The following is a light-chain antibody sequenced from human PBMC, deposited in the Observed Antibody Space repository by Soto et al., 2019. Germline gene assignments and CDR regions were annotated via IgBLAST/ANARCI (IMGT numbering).Light chain of an antibody. CDR1: QRINRW. Sequence: DIQMTQSPSTLSASGGDRVTITCRASQRINRWLAWYQQKPGIAPKLLIYDASDWHSGFPSRFSGSAYGTDCSLTISILQPDDLSTYDGTQCNTYPSLTFGPGNTVQV. CDR2: DAS. V-gene: IGKV1-5*01. CDR3: TQCNTYPSLT. J-gene: IGKJ1*01.